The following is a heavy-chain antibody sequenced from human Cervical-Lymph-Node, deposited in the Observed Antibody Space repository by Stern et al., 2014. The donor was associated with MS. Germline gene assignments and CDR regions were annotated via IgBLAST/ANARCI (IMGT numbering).Heavy chain of an antibody. V-gene: IGHV2-70*01. D-gene: IGHD1-1*01. CDR1: GFSLSTSGMS. CDR2: IDWDDDK. CDR3: ARIRGQPRGYYGMDV. J-gene: IGHJ6*02. Sequence: QITLTESGPALVKPTQTLTLTCTFSGFSLSTSGMSVSWIRQPPGTALEWLALIDWDDDKFYSTSLKTMLTISKDTSKNQVVLTVTNMDPVDTATYYCARIRGQPRGYYGMDVWGQGTTVTVSS.